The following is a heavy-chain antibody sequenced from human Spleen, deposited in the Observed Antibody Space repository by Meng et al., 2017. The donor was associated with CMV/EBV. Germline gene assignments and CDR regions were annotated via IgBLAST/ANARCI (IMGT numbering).Heavy chain of an antibody. Sequence: LGTSGAGVGWIRQPPGEALEWLAHIYWNGDEGYSPSLKSKLTITKDTSRNQVVLRMTNMDPVDTATYYCAHSSRNYDFRSGYFYYFDYWGQGTLVTVSS. V-gene: IGHV2-5*01. J-gene: IGHJ4*02. CDR2: IYWNGDE. CDR1: LGTSGAG. D-gene: IGHD3-3*01. CDR3: AHSSRNYDFRSGYFYYFDY.